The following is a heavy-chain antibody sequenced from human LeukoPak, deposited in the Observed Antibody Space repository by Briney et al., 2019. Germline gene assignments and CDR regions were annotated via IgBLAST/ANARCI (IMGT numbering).Heavy chain of an antibody. V-gene: IGHV3-20*03. Sequence: GASPRLSSAASGFTFDDYGMRWVRPAPGKGLVWVFGINWNGGSTNYANSVKGRFTISRDNAKNSLYIQMNNLRADDTALYYCARRRVTFVRGVDITSYYFDYWGQGTLVTVSS. D-gene: IGHD3-10*01. CDR2: INWNGGST. CDR3: ARRRVTFVRGVDITSYYFDY. J-gene: IGHJ4*02. CDR1: GFTFDDYG.